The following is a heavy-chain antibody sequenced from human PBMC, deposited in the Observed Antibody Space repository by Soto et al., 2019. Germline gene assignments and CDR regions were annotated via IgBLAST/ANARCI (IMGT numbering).Heavy chain of an antibody. D-gene: IGHD2-15*01. J-gene: IGHJ3*01. CDR2: ISDSADSA. V-gene: IGHV3-23*01. Sequence: EVQLLESGGGLVQPGGSLRLSCAASGFTFRIYAMSWVRQVPGKGLEWVSTISDSADSAYYADSVKGRFTISRDNSKNTLYRQMNSRRAEAPAVYYCGRPYGGKIGDAFDLWAQGTTVPVSS. CDR1: GFTFRIYA. CDR3: GRPYGGKIGDAFDL.